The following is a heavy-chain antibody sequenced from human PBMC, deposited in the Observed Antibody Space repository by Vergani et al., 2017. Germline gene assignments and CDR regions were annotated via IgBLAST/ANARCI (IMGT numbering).Heavy chain of an antibody. Sequence: QVQLVESGGGVVQPGRSLRLSCAASGFTFSSYGMHWVRQAPGRGLEWVAVISYDGSNKYYADSVKGRFTISRDNSKNTLYLQMNSLRAEDTAVYYCAKDLVAYYYDSSGYPFDYWGQGTLVTVSS. V-gene: IGHV3-30*18. J-gene: IGHJ4*02. CDR2: ISYDGSNK. CDR3: AKDLVAYYYDSSGYPFDY. D-gene: IGHD3-22*01. CDR1: GFTFSSYG.